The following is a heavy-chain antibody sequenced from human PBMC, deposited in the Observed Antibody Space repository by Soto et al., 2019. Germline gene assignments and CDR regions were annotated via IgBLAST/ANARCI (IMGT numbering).Heavy chain of an antibody. J-gene: IGHJ3*02. D-gene: IGHD3-3*01. CDR2: IYYSGST. CDR1: GGSISSSSYY. CDR3: ARKDEEPDYDFWSGYSTDNAIDI. V-gene: IGHV4-39*01. Sequence: SETLSLACTVSGGSISSSSYYWGWIRQPPGKGLEWIGSIYYSGSTYYNPSLKSRVTISVDTSKNQFSLKLSSVTAADTAVYYCARKDEEPDYDFWSGYSTDNAIDIWGQGTMVTVSS.